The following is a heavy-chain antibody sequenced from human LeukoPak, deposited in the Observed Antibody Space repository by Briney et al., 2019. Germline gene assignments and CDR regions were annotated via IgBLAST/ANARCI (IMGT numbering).Heavy chain of an antibody. CDR3: ARGFWSGSNWFDP. CDR1: GGSISSSSYS. CDR2: IYYSGST. D-gene: IGHD3-3*01. Sequence: SEILSLTCTVSGGSISSSSYSWGWIRQPPGKGLQWIASIYYSGSTNYNPSLQSRVTISVDTSKNQFSLKLSSVTAADTAVYYCARGFWSGSNWFDPWGQGTLVTVSS. J-gene: IGHJ5*02. V-gene: IGHV4-39*07.